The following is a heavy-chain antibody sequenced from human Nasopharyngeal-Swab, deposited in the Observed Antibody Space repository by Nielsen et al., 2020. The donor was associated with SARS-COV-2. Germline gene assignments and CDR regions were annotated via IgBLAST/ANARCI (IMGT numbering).Heavy chain of an antibody. CDR2: IYYSGST. D-gene: IGHD1-26*01. V-gene: IGHV4-59*01. J-gene: IGHJ5*02. CDR3: ARGIVGATDWGGWFDP. Sequence: WIRQPPGKGLEWIGYIYYSGSTNYNPSLKSRVTISVDTSKNQFSLKLSSVTAADTAVYYCARGIVGATDWGGWFDPWGQGTRVTVSS.